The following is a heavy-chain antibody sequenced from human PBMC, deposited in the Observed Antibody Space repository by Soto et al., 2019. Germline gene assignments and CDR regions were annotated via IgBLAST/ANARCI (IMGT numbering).Heavy chain of an antibody. D-gene: IGHD6-19*01. J-gene: IGHJ4*01. V-gene: IGHV3-53*05. Sequence: GGSLRLSCAASGVTVSSNYMSWVRQAPGKGLEWVSIIYSGGSTFYADSVKGRFTISRDNSKSTLYLQMDSLRPEDTAVYYCSKALPLAGASDYWGHGTLVTVSS. CDR2: IYSGGST. CDR1: GVTVSSNY. CDR3: SKALPLAGASDY.